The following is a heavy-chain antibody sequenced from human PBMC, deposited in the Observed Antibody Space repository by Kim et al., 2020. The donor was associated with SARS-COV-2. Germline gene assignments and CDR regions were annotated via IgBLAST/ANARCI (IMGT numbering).Heavy chain of an antibody. V-gene: IGHV1-2*02. CDR3: VTMYSTTGTTEEDTGWVDY. CDR2: INPNTGGT. D-gene: IGHD1-1*01. J-gene: IGHJ4*02. Sequence: ASVKVSCKASGYTFTGYYIHWVRQAPGQGLEWMGWINPNTGGTNYAQKFQGRVTMTRDTSISTAYMELSRLRSDDTALYYCVTMYSTTGTTEEDTGWVDYWGQGTLVTVSS. CDR1: GYTFTGYY.